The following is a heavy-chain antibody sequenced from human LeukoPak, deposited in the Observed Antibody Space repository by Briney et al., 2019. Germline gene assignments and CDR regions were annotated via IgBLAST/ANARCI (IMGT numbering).Heavy chain of an antibody. D-gene: IGHD6-13*01. CDR3: ARARQPLPLNWFDP. J-gene: IGHJ5*02. V-gene: IGHV3-48*04. CDR2: ISSSSSTI. Sequence: GGSLRLSCAASGFTFSSYSMNWVRQAPGKGLEWVSYISSSSSTIYYADSVKGRFTISRDNAKNSLYLQMNSLRAEDTAVYYCARARQPLPLNWFDPWGQGTLVTVSS. CDR1: GFTFSSYS.